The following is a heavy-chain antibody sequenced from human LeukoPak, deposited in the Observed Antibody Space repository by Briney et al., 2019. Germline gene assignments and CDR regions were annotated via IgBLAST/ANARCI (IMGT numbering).Heavy chain of an antibody. CDR2: ISWNSGTI. CDR1: GFTFDDYA. D-gene: IGHD2-15*01. J-gene: IGHJ4*02. CDR3: ANLEWNCSGGSCYSS. Sequence: PGRSLRLSCAASGFTFDDYAMHWVRQAPGKGLEWVSGISWNSGTIGYADSVKGRFTISRDDAKNSLYLEMNSLRAEDTAVYYCANLEWNCSGGSCYSSGGQGTLVTVSS. V-gene: IGHV3-9*01.